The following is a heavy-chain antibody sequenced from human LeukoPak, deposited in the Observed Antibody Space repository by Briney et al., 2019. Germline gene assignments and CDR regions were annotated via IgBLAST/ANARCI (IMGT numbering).Heavy chain of an antibody. D-gene: IGHD6-13*01. Sequence: ASVKVSCKASGYTFTSYYMHWVRQAPGQGLEWMGIINPSGGSTSYAQKFQGRVTMTRDMSTSTVYMELSSLRSEDTAVYYCAREMPAAAGSDAFDIWGQGTMVTVSS. J-gene: IGHJ3*02. CDR3: AREMPAAAGSDAFDI. V-gene: IGHV1-46*01. CDR1: GYTFTSYY. CDR2: INPSGGST.